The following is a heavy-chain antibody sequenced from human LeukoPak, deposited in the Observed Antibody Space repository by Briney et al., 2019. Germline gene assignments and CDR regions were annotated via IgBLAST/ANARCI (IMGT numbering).Heavy chain of an antibody. J-gene: IGHJ4*02. CDR2: IWYDGSNK. V-gene: IGHV3-33*01. Sequence: GRSLRLSCAASGFTFSSYGMHWVRRAPGKGLEWVAVIWYDGSNKYYADSVKGRFTISRDNSKNTLYLQMNSLRAEDTAVYYCATTYYYGSGSYYPFDYWGQGTLVTVSS. D-gene: IGHD3-10*01. CDR3: ATTYYYGSGSYYPFDY. CDR1: GFTFSSYG.